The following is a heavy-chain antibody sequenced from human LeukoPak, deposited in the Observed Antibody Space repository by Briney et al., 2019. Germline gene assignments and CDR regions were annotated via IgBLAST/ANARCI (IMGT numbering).Heavy chain of an antibody. CDR2: ISSSSSYI. Sequence: GGSLRLSCAASGFTFSSYSMNRVRQAPGKGLEWVSSISSSSSYIYYADSVKGRFTISRDNAKTSLYLQMNSLRAEDTAVYYCARGDSSSWAGNWFDPWGRGTLVSVSS. D-gene: IGHD6-13*01. CDR1: GFTFSSYS. V-gene: IGHV3-21*01. J-gene: IGHJ5*02. CDR3: ARGDSSSWAGNWFDP.